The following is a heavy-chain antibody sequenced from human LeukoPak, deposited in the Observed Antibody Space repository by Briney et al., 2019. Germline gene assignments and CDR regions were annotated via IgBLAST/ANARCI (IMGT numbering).Heavy chain of an antibody. Sequence: ASVKVSCKASGYTFTSYGISWVRQAPGQGLEWMGWITTYNGNTKYAQKIQGRVTMTTDTSTSTAYMELRSLRSDDTAVYYCARGVPYGYYYMDVWGKGTTVTVSS. CDR3: ARGVPYGYYYMDV. CDR1: GYTFTSYG. D-gene: IGHD4-17*01. V-gene: IGHV1-18*01. CDR2: ITTYNGNT. J-gene: IGHJ6*03.